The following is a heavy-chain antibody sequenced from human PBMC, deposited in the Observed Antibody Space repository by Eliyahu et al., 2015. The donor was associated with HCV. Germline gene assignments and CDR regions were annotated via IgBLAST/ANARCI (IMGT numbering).Heavy chain of an antibody. CDR2: IRYSGST. CDR1: GGXXXTYS. V-gene: IGHV4-59*01. Sequence: QVQLQESGPGLVKPSETLSLTCTXSGGXXXTYSWSWIRPPPGKGLEWIGYIRYSGSTNYNPSLKSRVTISVDTSKNQFSLNLTSVTAADTAMYYCASGGGGIAVTGTGGWFDPWGQGTLVTVSS. CDR3: ASGGGGIAVTGTGGWFDP. D-gene: IGHD6-19*01. J-gene: IGHJ5*02.